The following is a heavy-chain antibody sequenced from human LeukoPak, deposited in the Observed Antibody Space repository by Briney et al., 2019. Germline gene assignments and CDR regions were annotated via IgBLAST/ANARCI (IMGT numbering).Heavy chain of an antibody. D-gene: IGHD4-17*01. Sequence: SVKVSCKASGGTFSSYAISGVRQAPGQGLEWMGGIIPIFGTANYAQKFQGRVTITADESTSTAYMELSSLRSEDTAVYYCAIDYGDHAVVYWGQGTLVTVSS. CDR2: IIPIFGTA. V-gene: IGHV1-69*13. J-gene: IGHJ4*02. CDR3: AIDYGDHAVVY. CDR1: GGTFSSYA.